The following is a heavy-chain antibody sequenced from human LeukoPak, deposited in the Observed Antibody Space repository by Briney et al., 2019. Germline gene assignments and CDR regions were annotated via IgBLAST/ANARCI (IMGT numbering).Heavy chain of an antibody. D-gene: IGHD3-10*01. CDR2: IYYSGST. V-gene: IGHV4-31*03. Sequence: SETLSLTCTVSGGSISSGGYYWSWIRQHPGNGLEWIGYIYYSGSTYYNPSLKSRVTISVDTSKNQFSLKLSSVTAADTAVYYCARVRGLGGDYFDYWGQGTLVTVSS. CDR3: ARVRGLGGDYFDY. J-gene: IGHJ4*02. CDR1: GGSISSGGYY.